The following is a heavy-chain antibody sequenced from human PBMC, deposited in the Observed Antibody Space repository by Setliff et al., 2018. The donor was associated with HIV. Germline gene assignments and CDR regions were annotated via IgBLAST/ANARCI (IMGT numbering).Heavy chain of an antibody. CDR2: IVVGSGNT. CDR1: GFTFTSSA. D-gene: IGHD3-10*01. V-gene: IGHV1-58*02. Sequence: GASVKVSCKASGFTFTSSAMQWVRQARGQRLEWIGWIVVGSGNTNYARKFQERVTIIRDMSTNTAYMELSSLRSEDTAVYYCAAGIYGSYGMDVWGQGTTVTVSS. J-gene: IGHJ6*02. CDR3: AAGIYGSYGMDV.